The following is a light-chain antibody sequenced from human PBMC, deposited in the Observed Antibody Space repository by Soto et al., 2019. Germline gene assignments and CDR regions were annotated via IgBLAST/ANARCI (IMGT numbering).Light chain of an antibody. CDR2: EVS. V-gene: IGLV2-8*01. Sequence: QSALTQPPSASGSPGQSVTISCTGTSSDVGGYNYVSWYQHHPGKAPKLLIYEVSKRPSGVPDRFSGSKSANTASLTVAGLQAVDDADYFCSSYAGDYNLYVFGTGTKLTVL. J-gene: IGLJ1*01. CDR1: SSDVGGYNY. CDR3: SSYAGDYNLYV.